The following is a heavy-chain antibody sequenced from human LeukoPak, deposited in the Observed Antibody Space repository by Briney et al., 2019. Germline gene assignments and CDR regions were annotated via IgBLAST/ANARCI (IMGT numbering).Heavy chain of an antibody. V-gene: IGHV3-30*04. CDR3: ARASGTDRNSDFYYMDV. CDR2: ISYDGSKK. Sequence: GGSLRLSCAGSGFTFDRYAMHWVRQAPGKGLEWLSIISYDGSKKYDADSVKGRFSISRDNSKNTLYLQLNSLRSDDTAVYSCARASGTDRNSDFYYMDVWGKGTTVTVSS. J-gene: IGHJ6*03. D-gene: IGHD1-1*01. CDR1: GFTFDRYA.